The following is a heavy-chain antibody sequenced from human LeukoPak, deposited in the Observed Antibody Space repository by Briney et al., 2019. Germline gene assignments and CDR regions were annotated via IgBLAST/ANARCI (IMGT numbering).Heavy chain of an antibody. V-gene: IGHV3-23*01. CDR1: GFTFSNYA. Sequence: GGSLRLSCAASGFTFSNYAMSWVRQAPGKGLEWVSAISGSGGSTYYADSVKGRFTISRDNSKNTLYLQMNSLRAEDTAVYYCAKDQGPSIAAAGTDYWGQGTLVTVSS. CDR2: ISGSGGST. D-gene: IGHD6-13*01. CDR3: AKDQGPSIAAAGTDY. J-gene: IGHJ4*02.